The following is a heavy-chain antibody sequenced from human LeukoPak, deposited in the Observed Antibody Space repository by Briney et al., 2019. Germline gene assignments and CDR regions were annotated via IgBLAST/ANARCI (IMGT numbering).Heavy chain of an antibody. V-gene: IGHV4-30-4*08. CDR2: IYYSGST. J-gene: IGHJ4*02. D-gene: IGHD2-15*01. Sequence: SETLPLTCTVSGGSISSGDYYWSWIRQPPGKCLEWIGYIYYSGSTYYNPSLKSRVTISVDTSKNQFSLRLSSVTAADTAVYYCARERREDIRGPPDGSFDYWGQGTLVTVSS. CDR1: GGSISSGDYY. CDR3: ARERREDIRGPPDGSFDY.